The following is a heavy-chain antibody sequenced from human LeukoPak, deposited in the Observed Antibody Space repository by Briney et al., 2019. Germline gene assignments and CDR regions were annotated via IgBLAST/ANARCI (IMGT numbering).Heavy chain of an antibody. CDR2: ISYDGSNK. V-gene: IGHV3-30*18. CDR1: GFTVSSSY. Sequence: PGGSLRLSCAASGFTVSSSYMTWVRQAPGKGLEWVAVISYDGSNKYYADSVKGRFTISRDNSKNTLYLQMNSLRAEDTAVYYCAKRDYWGQGTLVTVSS. CDR3: AKRDY. J-gene: IGHJ4*02.